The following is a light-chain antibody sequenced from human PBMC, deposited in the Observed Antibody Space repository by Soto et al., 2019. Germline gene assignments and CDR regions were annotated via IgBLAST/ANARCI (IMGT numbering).Light chain of an antibody. V-gene: IGKV1-5*01. J-gene: IGKJ1*01. CDR2: DAS. Sequence: DIQMTQSPSTLPASVGDRFTITCRASQSISNWLAWYQQKPGTAPKALIYDASRLQSGVPSRFSGSGSGTDFTLTISCLQSEDFATYYCQQYYSYLRTFGQGTKVDIK. CDR1: QSISNW. CDR3: QQYYSYLRT.